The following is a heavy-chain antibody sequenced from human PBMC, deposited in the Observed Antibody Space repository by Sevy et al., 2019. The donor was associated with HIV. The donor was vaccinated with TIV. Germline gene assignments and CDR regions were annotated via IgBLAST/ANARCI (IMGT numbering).Heavy chain of an antibody. V-gene: IGHV4-38-2*01. Sequence: SETLSLTCAVSGYSISSGYYWGWIRQPPGKGLERIGSIYHSGSTYYNPSLKSRVTISVDTSKNQFSLKLSSVTAADTAVYYCARRVGADGVVVPAAIGYFDYWGQGTLVTVSS. CDR3: ARRVGADGVVVPAAIGYFDY. D-gene: IGHD2-2*02. J-gene: IGHJ4*02. CDR2: IYHSGST. CDR1: GYSISSGYY.